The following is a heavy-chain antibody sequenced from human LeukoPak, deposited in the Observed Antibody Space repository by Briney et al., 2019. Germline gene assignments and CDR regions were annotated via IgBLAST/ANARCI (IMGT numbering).Heavy chain of an antibody. CDR3: AKREYYSGSGSSDAFDI. D-gene: IGHD3-10*01. V-gene: IGHV5-51*01. CDR1: GYHFINYW. J-gene: IGHJ3*02. Sequence: GXALKISCKGVGYHFINYWIGWVRQMPGKGLEWMGIIYPGESDTTYSPSFQGQVNITAEKSNSTAYLQWSSLKASDTAMYYCAKREYYSGSGSSDAFDIWGQGTMVTV. CDR2: IYPGESDT.